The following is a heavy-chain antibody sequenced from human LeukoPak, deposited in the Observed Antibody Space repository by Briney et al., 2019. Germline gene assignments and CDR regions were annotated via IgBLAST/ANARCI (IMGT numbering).Heavy chain of an antibody. CDR2: INPNSGGT. CDR3: EREYCSSTSCYDSDYYYYGMDV. J-gene: IGHJ6*02. Sequence: ASVKVSCKASGCPFTGYYMHSVRQAPGQGLEWMGWINPNSGGTNYAQKFQGRVTMTRDTSISTAYMGLSRLRSDCTAVYYCEREYCSSTSCYDSDYYYYGMDVWGQGTTVTVSS. D-gene: IGHD2-2*01. V-gene: IGHV1-2*02. CDR1: GCPFTGYY.